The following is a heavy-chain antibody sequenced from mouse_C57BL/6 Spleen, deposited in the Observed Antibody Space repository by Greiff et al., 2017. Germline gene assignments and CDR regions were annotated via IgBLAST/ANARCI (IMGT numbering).Heavy chain of an antibody. CDR2: ISSGGDYI. CDR1: GFTFSSYA. J-gene: IGHJ4*01. V-gene: IGHV5-9-1*02. CDR3: TRGRDTTVVAYYYAMDY. Sequence: EVQVVESGEGLVKPGGSLKLSCAASGFTFSSYAMSWVRQTPEKRLEWVAYISSGGDYIYYADTVKGRFTISRDNARNTLYLQMSSLKSEDTAMYYCTRGRDTTVVAYYYAMDYWGQGTSVTVSS. D-gene: IGHD1-1*01.